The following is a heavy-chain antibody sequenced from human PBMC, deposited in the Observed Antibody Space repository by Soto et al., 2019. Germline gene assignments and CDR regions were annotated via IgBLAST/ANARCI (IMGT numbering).Heavy chain of an antibody. D-gene: IGHD6-13*01. Sequence: PSETLSLTCTASGGSISSGDYYWSWVRQPPGKGLEWIGSIYYSGSTYYNPSLKSRVTISVDTSKNQFSLKLNSVTAADTAVYYCASRHSSPYFVYWGQGTLVTVSS. V-gene: IGHV4-30-4*01. CDR2: IYYSGST. J-gene: IGHJ4*02. CDR3: ASRHSSPYFVY. CDR1: GGSISSGDYY.